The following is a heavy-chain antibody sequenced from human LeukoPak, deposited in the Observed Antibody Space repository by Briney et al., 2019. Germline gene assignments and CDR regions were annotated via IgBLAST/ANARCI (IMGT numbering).Heavy chain of an antibody. D-gene: IGHD6-19*01. Sequence: SVKVSWKASGGTFSSYAISWVRQAPGQGLEWMGRIIPIFGTANYAQKFQGRVTITTDESTSTAYMELSSLRSEDTAVYYCASPGYSSGWYWVYWGQGTLVTVSS. CDR2: IIPIFGTA. CDR3: ASPGYSSGWYWVY. J-gene: IGHJ4*02. CDR1: GGTFSSYA. V-gene: IGHV1-69*05.